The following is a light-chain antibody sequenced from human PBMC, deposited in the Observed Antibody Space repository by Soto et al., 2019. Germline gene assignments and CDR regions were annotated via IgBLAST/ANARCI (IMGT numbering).Light chain of an antibody. CDR2: LGS. V-gene: IGKV2-28*01. CDR3: MQALQSPWT. J-gene: IGKJ1*01. CDR1: QSLLHSNGYNY. Sequence: DVVMTQSPLSLPVTPGEPASISCRSSQSLLHSNGYNYLDWYLQKPGQSPQLLIYLGSNRASGVPDRFSGSGSGTDFTVKISRVEAEDVWVYYCMQALQSPWTFGQGTKVEIK.